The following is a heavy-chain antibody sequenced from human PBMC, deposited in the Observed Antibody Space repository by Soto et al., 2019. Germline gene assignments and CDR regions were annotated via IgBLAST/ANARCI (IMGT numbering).Heavy chain of an antibody. CDR1: GFTFSSYG. D-gene: IGHD3-22*01. CDR3: AKDVDYYDSSGYSYWYFDL. CDR2: ISYDGSNK. V-gene: IGHV3-30*18. J-gene: IGHJ2*01. Sequence: GGSLRLSCAASGFTFSSYGMHWVRQAPGKGLEWVAVISYDGSNKYYADSVKGRFTISRDNSKNTLYLQMNSLRAEDTAVYYCAKDVDYYDSSGYSYWYFDLWGRGTLVTVSS.